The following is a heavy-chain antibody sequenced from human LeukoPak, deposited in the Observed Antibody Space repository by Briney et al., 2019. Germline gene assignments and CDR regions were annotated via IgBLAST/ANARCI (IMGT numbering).Heavy chain of an antibody. D-gene: IGHD3-3*01. CDR1: GYTFIDYY. CDR3: ARSGLLPAGGSFFDY. J-gene: IGHJ4*02. CDR2: INPHSGIA. V-gene: IGHV1-2*02. Sequence: PMASAKVSCTASGYTFIDYYLHWVRQAPGQGPEWMGWINPHSGIARYAPGFQGRVALTRDTSINTVYMALPRLTSDDTAVYYCARSGLLPAGGSFFDYWGQGTLVTVSS.